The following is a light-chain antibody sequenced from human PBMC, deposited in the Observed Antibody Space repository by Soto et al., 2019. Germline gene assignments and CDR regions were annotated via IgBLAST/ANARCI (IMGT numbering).Light chain of an antibody. J-gene: IGLJ3*02. V-gene: IGLV1-40*01. CDR1: SSNFGAGYD. CDR2: GDN. Sequence: QSVLTQPPSVSGAPGQRVTISCTGSSSNFGAGYDVHWYQQLPGTAPKLLIYGDNNRPSGVPDRFSGSKSGTSASLAITGLQAEDEADYYCLSFDNSLTAWVFGGGTKLTVL. CDR3: LSFDNSLTAWV.